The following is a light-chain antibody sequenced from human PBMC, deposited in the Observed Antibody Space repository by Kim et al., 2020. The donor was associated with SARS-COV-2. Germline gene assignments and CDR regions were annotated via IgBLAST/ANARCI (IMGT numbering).Light chain of an antibody. J-gene: IGKJ1*01. CDR1: QSISSL. CDR3: QQYKSYRT. CDR2: DAS. V-gene: IGKV1-5*01. Sequence: SASVGDRFIITCRASQSISSLLACYQQQPRKPPKLLIYDASSLQRGLPSRFAGSGSGTEFTLTISSLQPDDFATYYCQQYKSYRTFGQGTKVDIK.